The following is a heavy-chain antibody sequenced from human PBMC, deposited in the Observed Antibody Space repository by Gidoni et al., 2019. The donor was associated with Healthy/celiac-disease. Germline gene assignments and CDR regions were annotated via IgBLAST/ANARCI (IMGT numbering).Heavy chain of an antibody. CDR3: ARDRGCSGGSCYFYYFDY. Sequence: EVQLVESGGGLVQPGGSLRLSCAASGFTFSSYSMNWVRQAPGKGLEWVSYISSSSSTIYYADSVKGRFTISRDNAKNSLYLQMNSLRAEDTAVYYCARDRGCSGGSCYFYYFDYWGQGTLVTVSS. V-gene: IGHV3-48*01. D-gene: IGHD2-15*01. CDR1: GFTFSSYS. J-gene: IGHJ4*02. CDR2: ISSSSSTI.